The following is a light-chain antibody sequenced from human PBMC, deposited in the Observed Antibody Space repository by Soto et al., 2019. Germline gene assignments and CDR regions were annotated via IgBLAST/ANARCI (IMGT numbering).Light chain of an antibody. CDR2: GAS. J-gene: IGKJ1*01. V-gene: IGKV3-15*01. Sequence: EIVLTQSPGTLSVSPGERATLSCRASQSVSSNLAWYQQKPGQAPRLLIYGASTRATGIPARSSGSGSGTEFTLTISSLQSEDFALYYCQHYYNWPRTFGQGTKVDIK. CDR3: QHYYNWPRT. CDR1: QSVSSN.